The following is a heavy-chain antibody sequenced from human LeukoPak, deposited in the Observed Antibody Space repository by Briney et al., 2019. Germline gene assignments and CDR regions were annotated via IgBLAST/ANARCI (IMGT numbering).Heavy chain of an antibody. CDR2: ISYDGSKT. V-gene: IGHV3-30*18. CDR1: GFTFNTYG. D-gene: IGHD4-17*01. CDR3: AKVTTVKIPGY. J-gene: IGHJ4*02. Sequence: GGSLRLSCEVSGFTFNTYGIHWVRQTPGKGLEWVALISYDGSKTWYTGSVKGRFTISRDNSKNTLYLQMNSLRAEDTAVYYCAKVTTVKIPGYWGQGTLVTVSS.